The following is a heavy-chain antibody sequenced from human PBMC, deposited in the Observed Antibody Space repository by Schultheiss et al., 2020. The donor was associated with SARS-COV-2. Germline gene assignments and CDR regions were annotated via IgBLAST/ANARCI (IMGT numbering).Heavy chain of an antibody. CDR2: IYHSGST. CDR3: ARRGGHCSDVVCWSFDP. J-gene: IGHJ5*02. CDR1: GFTFSTQSM. Sequence: GSLRLSCVASGFTFSTQSMSWVRQAPGKGLEWIGEIYHSGSTNYNPSLKSRVTISVDTSKNQFSLKLNSVTAADTALYFCARRGGHCSDVVCWSFDPWGQGTLVTVSS. D-gene: IGHD6-13*01. V-gene: IGHV4-4*01.